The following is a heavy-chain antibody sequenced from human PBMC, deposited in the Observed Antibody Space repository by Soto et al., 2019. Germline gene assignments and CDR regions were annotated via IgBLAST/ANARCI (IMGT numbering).Heavy chain of an antibody. CDR1: GYTFSSYD. D-gene: IGHD5-12*01. V-gene: IGHV1-3*05. CDR2: INAGNGNT. Sequence: QVELVQSGAEEKKPGASVKVSCKASGYTFSSYDMDWMRQAPGQRLEWMGWINAGNGNTKYSQKFQGRVTISRDTSASTSYMELSSLRSEVTAVYYCARDLGWLQLDYWGQGTLVTVS. J-gene: IGHJ4*02. CDR3: ARDLGWLQLDY.